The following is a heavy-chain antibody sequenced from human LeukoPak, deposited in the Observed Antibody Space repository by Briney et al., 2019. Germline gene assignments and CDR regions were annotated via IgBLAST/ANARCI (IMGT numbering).Heavy chain of an antibody. CDR3: AKEPGGVWFGELYFDY. J-gene: IGHJ4*02. D-gene: IGHD3-10*01. Sequence: PGRSLRLSCAASGFTFSSYGMHWGRQAPGKGLERVAVISYDGSNKYYEDSVKGRFTISRDNSKTTMYLQMNSLRAEDTAVYYCAKEPGGVWFGELYFDYWGQGTLVTVSS. CDR1: GFTFSSYG. V-gene: IGHV3-30*18. CDR2: ISYDGSNK.